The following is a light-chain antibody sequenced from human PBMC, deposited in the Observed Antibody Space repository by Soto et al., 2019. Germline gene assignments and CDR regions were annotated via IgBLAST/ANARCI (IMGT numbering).Light chain of an antibody. Sequence: QSALTQPASVSGSPGQSITISCTGTSSDVGSYNLVSWYQQHPGKAPKLMIYEVSKRPSGVSNRFSGSKSGHTASLTISGLQSEDEADYYCCSYAGSSTLIFGTATKLPVL. V-gene: IGLV2-23*02. CDR2: EVS. CDR3: CSYAGSSTLI. J-gene: IGLJ1*01. CDR1: SSDVGSYNL.